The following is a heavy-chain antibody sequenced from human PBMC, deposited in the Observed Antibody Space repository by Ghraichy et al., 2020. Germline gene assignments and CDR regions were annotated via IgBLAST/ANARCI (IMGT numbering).Heavy chain of an antibody. CDR2: ISYDGGNE. CDR1: GFTFADYA. V-gene: IGHV3-30-3*01. D-gene: IGHD3-22*01. Sequence: GGSLRLSCSASGFTFADYAIHWVRQAPGKGLEWVAAISYDGGNEYYPDSVRGRFTISRDNSKNTLYLQMNSLRTEDTAIYYCARDVDHYNRGQRFDYWGQGTLVTVSS. J-gene: IGHJ4*02. CDR3: ARDVDHYNRGQRFDY.